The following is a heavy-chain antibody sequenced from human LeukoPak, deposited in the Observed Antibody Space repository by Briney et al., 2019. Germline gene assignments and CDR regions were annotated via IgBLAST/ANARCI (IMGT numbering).Heavy chain of an antibody. V-gene: IGHV3-43*02. Sequence: GGSLRLSCAASGFTFDEYAMHWVRQAPGKGLEWVSLISGDGGSTYCADSVRGRFTISRDKSTNSLYPQMNSLRTEDTGLYTCGIYVAAGWDFFYMDVWGKGTTVTVSS. D-gene: IGHD1-14*01. CDR1: GFTFDEYA. CDR2: ISGDGGST. J-gene: IGHJ6*03. CDR3: GIYVAAGWDFFYMDV.